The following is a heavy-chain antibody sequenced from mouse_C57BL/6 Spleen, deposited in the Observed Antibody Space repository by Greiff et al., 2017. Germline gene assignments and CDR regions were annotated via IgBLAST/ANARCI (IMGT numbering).Heavy chain of an antibody. CDR3: AIRLHYAMDY. CDR1: GYTFTSYW. J-gene: IGHJ4*01. D-gene: IGHD6-1*01. CDR2: IHPNSGST. Sequence: VKLQQPGAELVKPGASVKLSCKASGYTFTSYWMHWVKQRPGQGLEWIGMIHPNSGSTNYNEKFKSKATLTVDKSSSTAYMQLSSLTSEDSAVYYCAIRLHYAMDYWGQGTSVTVSS. V-gene: IGHV1-64*01.